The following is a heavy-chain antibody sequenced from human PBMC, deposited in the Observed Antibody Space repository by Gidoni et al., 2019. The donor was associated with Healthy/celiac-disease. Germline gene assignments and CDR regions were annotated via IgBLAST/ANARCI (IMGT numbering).Heavy chain of an antibody. CDR2: ISWNSGSI. CDR1: GFTFDDYA. Sequence: EVQLVESGGGLVQPGRSLRLSCAASGFTFDDYAMHWVRQAPGKGLEWVSGISWNSGSIGYADSVKGRFTISRDNAKNSLYLQMNSLRAEDTALYYCAKDISSSHGGYYYYYGMDVWGQGTTVTVSS. CDR3: AKDISSSHGGYYYYYGMDV. J-gene: IGHJ6*02. D-gene: IGHD6-6*01. V-gene: IGHV3-9*01.